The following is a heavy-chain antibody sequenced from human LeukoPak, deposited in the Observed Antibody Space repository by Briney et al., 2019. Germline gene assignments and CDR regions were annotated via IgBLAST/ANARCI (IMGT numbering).Heavy chain of an antibody. V-gene: IGHV5-10-1*01. Sequence: GESLKISCKGSGYTFTSQRITWVRQMPGKGLEWMGRIDPSDSYTSYSPSFQGHVTISVDKSISTAYLQWGSLKASDTAMYYCARDLSRNCYDPWGQGTLVIVSS. CDR2: IDPSDSYT. CDR1: GYTFTSQR. CDR3: ARDLSRNCYDP. D-gene: IGHD3-3*01. J-gene: IGHJ5*02.